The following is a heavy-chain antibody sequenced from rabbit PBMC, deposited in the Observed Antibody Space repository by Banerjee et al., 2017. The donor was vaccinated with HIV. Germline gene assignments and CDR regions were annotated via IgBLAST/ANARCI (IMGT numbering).Heavy chain of an antibody. J-gene: IGHJ4*01. CDR1: GFSFNCCYY. CDR3: ARDRAGSGSYLGFNL. D-gene: IGHD8-1*01. Sequence: QSLEESGGDLVQPEGSLTLTCTASGFSFNCCYYMCWVRQAPGKGLEWIACIDIGDGSTYYASWVKGRFTISKTSSTTVTLQMTSLTAADTATYLCARDRAGSGSYLGFNLWGPGTLVTVS. CDR2: IDIGDGST. V-gene: IGHV1S40*01.